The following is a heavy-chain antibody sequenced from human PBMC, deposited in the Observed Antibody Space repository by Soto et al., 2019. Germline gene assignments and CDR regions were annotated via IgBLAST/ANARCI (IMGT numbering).Heavy chain of an antibody. J-gene: IGHJ4*02. V-gene: IGHV1-3*01. CDR1: GYPFTTYA. D-gene: IGHD1-26*01. CDR2: INAGNGDT. Sequence: QVQLVQSGAEVKKPGASVKIFCKTSGYPFTTYAIHWVLQAPGQSLEWMGWINAGNGDTKYSGKFQGRVIISRDTAASTAFMELNSLRSEDTAVYYCARKWGHSASWGQGTLVTVSS. CDR3: ARKWGHSAS.